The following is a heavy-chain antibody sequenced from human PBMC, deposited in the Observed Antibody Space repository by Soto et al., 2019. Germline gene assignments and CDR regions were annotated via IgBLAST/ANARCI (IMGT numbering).Heavy chain of an antibody. Sequence: SVEGWCKGSAYSSVDHYLHWGRQAPVQGLEWMGWINPNNGATSFAQKFKYRVIMTRDTSISSIYMELSGLTSDDAAVYYCARAPLIIPPLTILGEARPGVLDHWGQGTLVTVYS. CDR2: INPNNGAT. CDR1: AYSSVDHY. D-gene: IGHD3-3*01. V-gene: IGHV1-2*02. CDR3: ARAPLIIPPLTILGEARPGVLDH. J-gene: IGHJ5*02.